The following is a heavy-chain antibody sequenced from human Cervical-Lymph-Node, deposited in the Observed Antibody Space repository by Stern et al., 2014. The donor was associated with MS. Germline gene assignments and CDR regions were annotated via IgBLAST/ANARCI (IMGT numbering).Heavy chain of an antibody. J-gene: IGHJ6*02. CDR2: IIPIFGTT. D-gene: IGHD6-13*01. CDR3: ARDYFGEAADHVYGMDV. V-gene: IGHV1-69*01. CDR1: GGTFSSYA. Sequence: QMQLVQSGAEVKKPGSSVKVSCKASGGTFSSYAVSWVRQAPGQGLDWMGGIIPIFGTTNYPQKFRGRVTITADDSTGTAYMELRSLRSEDTAIYYCARDYFGEAADHVYGMDVWGQGTTVTVSS.